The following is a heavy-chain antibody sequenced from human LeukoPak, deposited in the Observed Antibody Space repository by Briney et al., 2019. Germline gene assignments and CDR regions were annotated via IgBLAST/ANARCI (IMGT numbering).Heavy chain of an antibody. J-gene: IGHJ5*02. D-gene: IGHD6-6*01. Sequence: QPGRSLRLSCAASGFTFSSYGMHWVRQAPGKGLERVAVIWYDGSNKYYADSVKGRFTISRDNSKNTLYLQMNSLRAEDTAVYYCAKDSDLSSSTWFYPWGQGTLVTVSS. CDR2: IWYDGSNK. CDR3: AKDSDLSSSTWFYP. V-gene: IGHV3-33*06. CDR1: GFTFSSYG.